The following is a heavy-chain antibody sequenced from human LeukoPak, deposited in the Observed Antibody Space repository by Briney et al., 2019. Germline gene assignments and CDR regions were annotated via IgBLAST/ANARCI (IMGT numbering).Heavy chain of an antibody. Sequence: GGSLRLSCAASEFTFSDYTINWVRQAPGKGLEWVSVISSSSSYTYYADSVKGRFTISRGNAKNSLYLQMNSLRAEDTAVYYCAREDGSGSYGLGSYFDYWGQGTLVTVSS. J-gene: IGHJ4*02. V-gene: IGHV3-21*01. D-gene: IGHD1-26*01. CDR2: ISSSSSYT. CDR1: EFTFSDYT. CDR3: AREDGSGSYGLGSYFDY.